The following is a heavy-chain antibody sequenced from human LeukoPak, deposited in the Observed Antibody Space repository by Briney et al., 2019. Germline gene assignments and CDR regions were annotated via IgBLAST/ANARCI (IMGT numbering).Heavy chain of an antibody. CDR2: ISSSSSYI. J-gene: IGHJ4*02. V-gene: IGHV3-21*01. CDR1: GFTFSSYS. CDR3: AIIPGITGTPFDY. D-gene: IGHD1-7*01. Sequence: GGSLRLSCAASGFTFSSYSMNWVRQAPGKGLEWVSSISSSSSYIYYADSVKGRFTISRDNAKNSLYLQMNSLRAEDTAVYYCAIIPGITGTPFDYWGQGTLVTVSS.